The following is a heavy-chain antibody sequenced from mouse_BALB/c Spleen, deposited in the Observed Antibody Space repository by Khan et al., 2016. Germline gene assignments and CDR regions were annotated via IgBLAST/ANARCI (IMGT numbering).Heavy chain of an antibody. D-gene: IGHD2-1*01. V-gene: IGHV11-2*02. Sequence: EVQLLETGGGLEQPGGSRGLSCEGSGFTFSGFWMSWVRQTPGKTLEWIGDINSDGSAIYYAPSIKDRFTIFRDNDKSTLYLQMSNVRSEDTSTYFCMRYGNYWYFDVWGAGTTVTVSS. CDR2: INSDGSAI. CDR1: GFTFSGFW. CDR3: MRYGNYWYFDV. J-gene: IGHJ1*01.